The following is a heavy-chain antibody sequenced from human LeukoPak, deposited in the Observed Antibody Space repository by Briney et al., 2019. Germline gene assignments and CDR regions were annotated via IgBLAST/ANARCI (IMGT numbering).Heavy chain of an antibody. Sequence: ASVKVSCKASGYTFTSYDINWVRQATGQGLEWMGWMNPNSGNTGYAQKFQGGVTMTRNTSISTAYMELSSLRSEDTAVYYCARTPRGGNSGNFDYWGQGTLVTVSS. CDR1: GYTFTSYD. V-gene: IGHV1-8*01. CDR2: MNPNSGNT. J-gene: IGHJ4*02. D-gene: IGHD4-23*01. CDR3: ARTPRGGNSGNFDY.